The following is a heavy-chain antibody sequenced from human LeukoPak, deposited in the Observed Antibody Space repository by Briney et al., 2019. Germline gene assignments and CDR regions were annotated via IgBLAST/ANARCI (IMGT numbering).Heavy chain of an antibody. D-gene: IGHD3-3*02. CDR3: GKDIGFSGRAHDI. V-gene: IGHV3-9*01. Sequence: GGSLRLSCAASGFTFDDFAMHWVRQSPGKGLEWVAGISWDSGSIGYADSVQGRFTISRDNAKKTLFLQMNSLRAEDAALYYCGKDIGFSGRAHDIWGQGTVVTVSS. CDR1: GFTFDDFA. J-gene: IGHJ3*02. CDR2: ISWDSGSI.